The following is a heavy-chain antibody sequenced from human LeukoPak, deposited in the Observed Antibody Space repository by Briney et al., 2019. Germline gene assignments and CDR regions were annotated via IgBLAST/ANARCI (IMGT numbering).Heavy chain of an antibody. Sequence: PSETLSLTCTASGASVSSNSYHWSWIRQAPGKGLEWIGHSGNSDYKPSLKSRITMSTDTSNNRFSLNLVSVTAADTAVYYCATYYVGAGGRGHWGPGTLVTVSS. CDR2: HSGNS. J-gene: IGHJ4*02. CDR1: GASVSSNSYH. CDR3: ATYYVGAGGRGH. D-gene: IGHD3-16*01. V-gene: IGHV4-61*03.